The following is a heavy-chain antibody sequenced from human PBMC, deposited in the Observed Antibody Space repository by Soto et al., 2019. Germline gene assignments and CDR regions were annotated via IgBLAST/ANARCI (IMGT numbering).Heavy chain of an antibody. CDR3: ARSQKSGSYDYYYGMNV. V-gene: IGHV3-11*06. Sequence: GGSLRLSCAAPGFTFSDYCMSWIRQAPGKGLEWVSYISSSSSYTNYADSVKGRFTISRDNAKNSLYLQMNSLRAEDTAVYYCARSQKSGSYDYYYGMNVWGQGTTVTVSS. CDR2: ISSSSSYT. CDR1: GFTFSDYC. D-gene: IGHD1-26*01. J-gene: IGHJ6*02.